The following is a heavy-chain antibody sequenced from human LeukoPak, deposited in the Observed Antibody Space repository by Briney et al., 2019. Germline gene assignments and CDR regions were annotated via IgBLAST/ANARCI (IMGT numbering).Heavy chain of an antibody. CDR1: GFTFSNYN. CDR3: ALIIGNNGLFDY. CDR2: ISSSSSYI. V-gene: IGHV3-21*01. D-gene: IGHD2-8*01. Sequence: GGSLRLSCAASGFTFSNYNMNWVRQAPGKGLEWVSSISSSSSYIYYADSVKGRFTISRDNAKNSLYLQINSLRAEDTAVYYCALIIGNNGLFDYWGQGTLVTVSS. J-gene: IGHJ4*02.